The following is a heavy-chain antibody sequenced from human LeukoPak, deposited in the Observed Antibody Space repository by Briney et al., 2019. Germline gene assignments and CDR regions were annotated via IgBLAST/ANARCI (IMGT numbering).Heavy chain of an antibody. D-gene: IGHD1-1*01. V-gene: IGHV3-23*01. CDR3: AKANWVSNADAVW. J-gene: IGHJ4*02. Sequence: PGGSLRLSCAVSGFTFSSYAMSWVRQAPGKGLEWVSAISGSGGSTYYADSVKGRFTISRDNSKNTLYLQMNSLRAEDTAIYYCAKANWVSNADAVWWGQGTHVTVSS. CDR2: ISGSGGST. CDR1: GFTFSSYA.